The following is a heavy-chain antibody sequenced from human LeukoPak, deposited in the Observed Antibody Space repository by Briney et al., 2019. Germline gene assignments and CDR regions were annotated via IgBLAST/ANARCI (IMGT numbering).Heavy chain of an antibody. CDR3: ASTRVVVVPAAMHRFDP. CDR2: INHSGST. D-gene: IGHD2-2*01. Sequence: PSETLSLTCAVYGGSFSGYYWSWIRQPPGKELEWIGEINHSGSTNYNPSLKSRVTISVDTSKNQFSLKLSSVTAADTAVYYCASTRVVVVPAAMHRFDPWGQGTLVTVSS. V-gene: IGHV4-34*01. J-gene: IGHJ5*02. CDR1: GGSFSGYY.